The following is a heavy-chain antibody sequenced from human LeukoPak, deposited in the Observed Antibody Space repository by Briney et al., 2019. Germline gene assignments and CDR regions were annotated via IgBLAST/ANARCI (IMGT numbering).Heavy chain of an antibody. Sequence: SETLSLTCTVSGGSISSSSYYWGWIRQPPGKGLEWIGSIYYSGSTYYNPSLKSRVTISVDRSKNQFSLRLSSVTAADTAVYYCARGYSNYFSRGYYYYYYMDVWGKGTTVTVSS. CDR1: GGSISSSSYY. CDR3: ARGYSNYFSRGYYYYYYMDV. D-gene: IGHD4-11*01. CDR2: IYYSGST. V-gene: IGHV4-39*07. J-gene: IGHJ6*03.